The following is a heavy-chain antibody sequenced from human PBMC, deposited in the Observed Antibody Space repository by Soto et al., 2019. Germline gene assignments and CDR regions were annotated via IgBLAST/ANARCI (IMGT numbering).Heavy chain of an antibody. CDR2: IVVGSGNT. Sequence: SVKVSCKASGFTFTSSAVRWVRQARGQRLEWIGWIVVGSGNTNYAQKFQERVTITRDMSTSTAYMELSSLRSEDTAVYYCAAPFSSGWDNWFDPWGQGTLVTVSS. J-gene: IGHJ5*02. V-gene: IGHV1-58*01. CDR3: AAPFSSGWDNWFDP. D-gene: IGHD6-19*01. CDR1: GFTFTSSA.